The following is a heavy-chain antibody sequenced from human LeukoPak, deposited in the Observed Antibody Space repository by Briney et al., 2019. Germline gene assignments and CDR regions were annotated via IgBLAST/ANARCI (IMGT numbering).Heavy chain of an antibody. CDR2: IYYSGST. J-gene: IGHJ6*02. Sequence: SETLSLTCTVSGGSISSYYWSWIRQPPGKGLEWIGYIYYSGSTNYNPSLKSRVTISVDTSKNQFSLKLSSVTAADTAVYYCARAQIVVVYYYYYGMDVWGQGTTVTVSS. CDR3: ARAQIVVVYYYYYGMDV. D-gene: IGHD3-22*01. V-gene: IGHV4-59*12. CDR1: GGSISSYY.